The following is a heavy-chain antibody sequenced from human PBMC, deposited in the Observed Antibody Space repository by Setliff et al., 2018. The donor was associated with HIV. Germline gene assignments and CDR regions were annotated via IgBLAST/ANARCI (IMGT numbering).Heavy chain of an antibody. V-gene: IGHV1-69*13. CDR1: GGIFSNYA. D-gene: IGHD5-12*01. Sequence: SVKVSCKASGGIFSNYAINWVRLAPGQGLEWMGGLISVLDKIHYAHELEDRLTITADESTSTAYKELSSLRYEETAVYYCAIYRAPYSGDDLYFDHWGQGTLVTVSS. J-gene: IGHJ4*02. CDR2: LISVLDKI. CDR3: AIYRAPYSGDDLYFDH.